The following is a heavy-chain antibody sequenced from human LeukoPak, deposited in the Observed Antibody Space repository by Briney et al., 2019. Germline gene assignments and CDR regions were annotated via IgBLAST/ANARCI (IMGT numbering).Heavy chain of an antibody. V-gene: IGHV4-59*01. J-gene: IGHJ6*03. CDR1: GGSIRSYY. D-gene: IGHD1-26*01. CDR3: ANGMRPYYYHYMDV. CDR2: IYYGGSP. Sequence: SETLSLTCTVSGGSIRSYYWTWLRQPPGKGLEWIGYIYYGGSPIYNPSLKSRVTMSVDLPKNQFSLNLSSGTPADTAVYFCANGMRPYYYHYMDVWGKGTTVTVSS.